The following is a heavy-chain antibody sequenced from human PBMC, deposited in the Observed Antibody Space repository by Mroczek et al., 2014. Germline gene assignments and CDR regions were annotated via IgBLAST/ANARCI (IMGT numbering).Heavy chain of an antibody. CDR3: ARVDSSSSIDY. D-gene: IGHD6-6*01. CDR2: IYYSGST. Sequence: QVQLVQSGPGLVKPSETLSLTCTVSGGSISSYYWSWIRQPPGKGLEWIGYIYYSGSTNYNPSLKSRVTISVDTSKNQFSLKLSSVTAADTAVYYCARVDSSSSIDYWGQGTLVTVSS. V-gene: IGHV4-59*01. CDR1: GGSISSYY. J-gene: IGHJ4*02.